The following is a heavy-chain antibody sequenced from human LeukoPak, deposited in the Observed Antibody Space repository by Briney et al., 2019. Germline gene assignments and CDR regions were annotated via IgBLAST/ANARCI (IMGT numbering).Heavy chain of an antibody. V-gene: IGHV1-18*04. CDR2: IDPNSGNT. Sequence: GASVKVSCKASGYTFTGYYMHWVRQAPGQGLEWMGWIDPNSGNTNYAQKLQGRVTMTTDTSTSTAYMELRSLRSDDTAVYYCARAGGEQRNWFDPWGQGTLVTVSS. CDR3: ARAGGEQRNWFDP. D-gene: IGHD6-25*01. CDR1: GYTFTGYY. J-gene: IGHJ5*02.